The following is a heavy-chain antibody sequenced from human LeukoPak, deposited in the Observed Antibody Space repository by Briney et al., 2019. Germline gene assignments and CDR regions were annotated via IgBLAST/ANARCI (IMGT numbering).Heavy chain of an antibody. CDR1: GFTFSSYA. CDR3: AYADNNGWYYFDY. CDR2: ISGTGANT. J-gene: IGHJ4*02. V-gene: IGHV3-23*01. D-gene: IGHD6-19*01. Sequence: GGALRLSCADSGFTFSSYAMTWVRQAPGKGLEWVSAISGTGANTYYADSVKGRFTTSRDNPRSTLYLQMNSLSNEDTAVYYCAYADNNGWYYFDYWGQGTLVTVSS.